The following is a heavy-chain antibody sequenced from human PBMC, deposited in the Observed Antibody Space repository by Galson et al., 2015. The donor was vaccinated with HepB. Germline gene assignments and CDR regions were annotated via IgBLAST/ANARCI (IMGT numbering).Heavy chain of an antibody. CDR1: GFTFSTYA. V-gene: IGHV3-30*04. Sequence: SLRLSCASSGFTFSTYAIHWVRQAPGKGLEWVAAISYHGTNEYYADSVRGRFTISRDNSKNTLYLQMNSLRAEDTALYYCARGGDDWGLFDYWGQGTLVTVSS. CDR3: ARGGDDWGLFDY. D-gene: IGHD7-27*01. J-gene: IGHJ4*02. CDR2: ISYHGTNE.